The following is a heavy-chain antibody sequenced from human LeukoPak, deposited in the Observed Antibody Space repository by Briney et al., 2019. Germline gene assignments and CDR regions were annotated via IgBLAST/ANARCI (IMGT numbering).Heavy chain of an antibody. J-gene: IGHJ4*02. Sequence: PGGSLRLSCAASGFTFDDYAMHWVRQAPGKGLEWVSGISWNSGSIGYADSVKGRFTISRDNAKNSLYLQMNSLRAEDTALYYCAKDIGWNFGVVDYWGQGTLVTVSS. CDR2: ISWNSGSI. V-gene: IGHV3-9*01. CDR1: GFTFDDYA. CDR3: AKDIGWNFGVVDY. D-gene: IGHD3-3*01.